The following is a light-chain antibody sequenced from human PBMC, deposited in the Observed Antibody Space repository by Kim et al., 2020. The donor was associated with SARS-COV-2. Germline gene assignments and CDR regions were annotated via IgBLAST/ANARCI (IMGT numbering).Light chain of an antibody. CDR2: SND. V-gene: IGLV1-47*02. J-gene: IGLJ2*01. Sequence: GQGVASSCSGSSSNIGSNFVYWTQQFPGTAPKLLIHSNDQRPSGVPDRFSGSKSGPSASLAISGLRSEDEADYYCAAWDDSLSGVLFGGGTQLTVL. CDR3: AAWDDSLSGVL. CDR1: SSNIGSNF.